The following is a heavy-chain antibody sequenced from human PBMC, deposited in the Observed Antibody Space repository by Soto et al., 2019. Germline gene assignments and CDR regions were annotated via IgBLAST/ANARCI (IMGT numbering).Heavy chain of an antibody. Sequence: PSETLSLTCAVYVDSISISVWWTWVRQPPGKGLEWIGEVFHTGNTNYNPSLKSRVTMSVDKSTNEFSLKVTSVTAADTAIYYCARKAWVRFDYWGQGALFTVSS. J-gene: IGHJ4*02. CDR1: VDSISISVW. CDR3: ARKAWVRFDY. D-gene: IGHD7-27*01. CDR2: VFHTGNT. V-gene: IGHV4-4*02.